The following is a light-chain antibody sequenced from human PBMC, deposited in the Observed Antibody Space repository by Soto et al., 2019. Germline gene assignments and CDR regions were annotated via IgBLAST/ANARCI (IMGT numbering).Light chain of an antibody. CDR2: DAS. CDR1: QSISNW. Sequence: DIQMTQSPSTLSGSVGDRVTITCRASQSISNWLAWYQQKPGKAPKLLIYDASSLESGVPSRFSGSGSGTDFTLTISGLQPEDFAIYYCQQSYSSPFTFGPGIKVDVK. CDR3: QQSYSSPFT. V-gene: IGKV1-5*01. J-gene: IGKJ3*01.